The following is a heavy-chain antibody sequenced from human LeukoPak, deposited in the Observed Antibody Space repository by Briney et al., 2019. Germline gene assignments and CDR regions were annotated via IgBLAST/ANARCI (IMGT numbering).Heavy chain of an antibody. J-gene: IGHJ4*02. CDR2: IKPFGGDT. V-gene: IGHV1-46*01. CDR3: ARGIAEQLIDY. CDR1: GGTFSSYA. Sequence: GASVTVSCKASGGTFSSYAISWVRQAPGQGLEWMGFIKPFGGDTSYAQKFKGRVTMTRDTSTNTVYMELSSLRSEDAAAYYCARGIAEQLIDYWGQGTLVTVSS. D-gene: IGHD6-13*01.